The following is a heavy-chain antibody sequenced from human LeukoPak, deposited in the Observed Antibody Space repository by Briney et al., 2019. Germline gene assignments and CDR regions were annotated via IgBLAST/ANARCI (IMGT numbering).Heavy chain of an antibody. D-gene: IGHD6-19*01. CDR1: GYTLTELS. J-gene: IGHJ6*03. V-gene: IGHV1-24*01. Sequence: ASVKVSCKVSGYTLTELSMHWVRQAPGKGLEWMGGFDPEDGETIYAQKLQGRVTMTEDTSTDTAYMELSSLRSEDTAVYYCATSPGSGWSYYYYYMDVWGKGTTVTVSS. CDR2: FDPEDGET. CDR3: ATSPGSGWSYYYYYMDV.